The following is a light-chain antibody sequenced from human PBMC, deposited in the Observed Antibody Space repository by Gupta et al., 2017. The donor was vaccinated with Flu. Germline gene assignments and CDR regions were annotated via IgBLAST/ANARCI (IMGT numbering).Light chain of an antibody. CDR3: QQENICPLT. CDR2: RAS. Sequence: PSTLSASVGDRVTITCRASQSISTWLAWYQQKPGKVPKLLIYRASRVDGGVPLRFSDSGSGTEFTLTISSLQSDDFATYYCQQENICPLTFGRGTKVE. V-gene: IGKV1-5*03. J-gene: IGKJ4*01. CDR1: QSISTW.